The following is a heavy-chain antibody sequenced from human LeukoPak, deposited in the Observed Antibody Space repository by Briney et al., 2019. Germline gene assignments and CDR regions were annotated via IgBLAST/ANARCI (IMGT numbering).Heavy chain of an antibody. CDR3: ARRNYDILTGYSAGNPTARLCNWFDP. CDR1: GGSFSGYY. J-gene: IGHJ5*02. Sequence: SETLSLTCAVYGGSFSGYYWSWIRQPPGKGLEWIGEINHSGSTNYNPSLKSRVTISVDTSKNQFSLKLSSVTATDTAVYYCARRNYDILTGYSAGNPTARLCNWFDPWGQGTLVTVSS. D-gene: IGHD3-9*01. CDR2: INHSGST. V-gene: IGHV4-34*01.